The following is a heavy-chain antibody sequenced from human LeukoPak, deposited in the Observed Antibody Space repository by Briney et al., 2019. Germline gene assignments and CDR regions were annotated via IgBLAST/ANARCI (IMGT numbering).Heavy chain of an antibody. CDR2: IYRSGST. J-gene: IGHJ4*02. D-gene: IGHD5/OR15-5a*01. CDR3: VRHDGRGGSTMGALDS. Sequence: PSETLSLTCAVSGGSISSNNWWSWVRQPPGKGLEWIGEIYRSGSTNYNPSLKSRVTISLDKSKNQFSLKLSSVTAADTAVYYCVRHDGRGGSTMGALDSWGQGSLVTVSS. V-gene: IGHV4-4*02. CDR1: GGSISSNNW.